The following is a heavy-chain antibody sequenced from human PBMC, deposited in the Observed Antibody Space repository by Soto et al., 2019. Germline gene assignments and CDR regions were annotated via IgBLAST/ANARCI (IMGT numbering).Heavy chain of an antibody. J-gene: IGHJ6*02. CDR3: ARVVTHPYYYYYYGMDV. CDR2: INSDGSST. D-gene: IGHD4-4*01. CDR1: GFTFSSYW. Sequence: LRLSCAASGFTFSSYWMHWVRQAPGKGLVWVSRINSDGSSTSYADSVKGRFTISRDNAKNTLYLQMNSLRAEDTAVYYCARVVTHPYYYYYYGMDVWGQGTTVTVSS. V-gene: IGHV3-74*01.